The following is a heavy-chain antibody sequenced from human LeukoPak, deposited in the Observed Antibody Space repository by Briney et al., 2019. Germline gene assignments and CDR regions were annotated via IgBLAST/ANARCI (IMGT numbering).Heavy chain of an antibody. D-gene: IGHD2-2*01. CDR3: ATQLTGLRDSSSFGNANAFDI. J-gene: IGHJ3*02. CDR1: GYTLTELS. CDR2: FDPDDGET. V-gene: IGHV1-24*01. Sequence: ASVKVSCKVSGYTLTELSMHWVRQAPGKGLEWVGGFDPDDGETIYAQKFQGRVTMTEDTSTDTAYMGLSSLRSEDTAVYYCATQLTGLRDSSSFGNANAFDIWGQGTMVTVSS.